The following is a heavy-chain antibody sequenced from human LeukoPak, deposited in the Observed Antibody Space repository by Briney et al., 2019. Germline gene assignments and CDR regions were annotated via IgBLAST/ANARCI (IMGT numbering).Heavy chain of an antibody. CDR2: INESVGP. CDR1: GGFLSVLW. Sequence: KPSVTLSLTCAVCGGFLSVLWLGWIRQSPGKGLEWIGEINESVGPMYTASLRSRVPILMDTSNNQCSLALSSVTAELTAVYVCARLATYNYYDIYVGDPCDIWGQGTTVTVSS. V-gene: IGHV4-34*01. CDR3: ARLATYNYYDIYVGDPCDI. J-gene: IGHJ3*02. D-gene: IGHD3-22*01.